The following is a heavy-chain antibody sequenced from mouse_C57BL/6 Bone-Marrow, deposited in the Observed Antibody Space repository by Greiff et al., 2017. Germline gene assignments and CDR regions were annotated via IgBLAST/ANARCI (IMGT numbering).Heavy chain of an antibody. CDR2: INPSNGGT. Sequence: QVQLKEPGTELVKPGASVKLSCKASGYTFTSYWMHWVKQRPGQGLEWIGNINPSNGGTNYNEKFKSKATLTVDKSSSTAYMQLSSLTSEDSAVYYCARERGYGYVRGAMDYWGQGTSVTVSS. CDR1: GYTFTSYW. V-gene: IGHV1-53*01. J-gene: IGHJ4*01. D-gene: IGHD2-2*01. CDR3: ARERGYGYVRGAMDY.